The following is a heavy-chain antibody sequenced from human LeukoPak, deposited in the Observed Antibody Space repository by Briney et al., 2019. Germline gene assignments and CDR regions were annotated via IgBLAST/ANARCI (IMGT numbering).Heavy chain of an antibody. CDR3: ARGDSVRDYYYMDV. J-gene: IGHJ6*03. D-gene: IGHD5/OR15-5a*01. Sequence: ASVKVSCKASGYTFTGYHMHWVRQAPGQGLEWMGWINPNSGGTNYAQKFQGRVTMTRDTSISTAYMDLSRLTSDDTAFYYCARGDSVRDYYYMDVWGKGTTVTVSS. CDR1: GYTFTGYH. V-gene: IGHV1-2*02. CDR2: INPNSGGT.